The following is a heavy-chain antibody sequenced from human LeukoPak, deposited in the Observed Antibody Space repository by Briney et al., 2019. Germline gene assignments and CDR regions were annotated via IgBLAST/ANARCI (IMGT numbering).Heavy chain of an antibody. V-gene: IGHV3-30-3*01. Sequence: GGSLRLSCAASGFTFSSYAMHWVRQAPGKGVEWVAVISYDGSNKYYADSVKGGFTISRDNSKNTLYLQMNSLRAEDTAVYYCARDYRYSYGYPDYWGQGTLVTVSS. CDR2: ISYDGSNK. D-gene: IGHD5-18*01. J-gene: IGHJ4*02. CDR1: GFTFSSYA. CDR3: ARDYRYSYGYPDY.